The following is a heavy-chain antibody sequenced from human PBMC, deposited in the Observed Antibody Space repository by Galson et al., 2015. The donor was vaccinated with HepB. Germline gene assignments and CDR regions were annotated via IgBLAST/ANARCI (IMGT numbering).Heavy chain of an antibody. V-gene: IGHV3-23*01. D-gene: IGHD1-1*01. CDR3: AKGTTSIDY. Sequence: SLRLSCAGSGFTFSRTGMTWVRQAPGKGLDCVSAISVSGSGKDYADSVRGRFTISRDNSKNMLYLQMNDLRAEDTAVYYCAKGTTSIDYWGREPWSPSP. J-gene: IGHJ4*02. CDR1: GFTFSRTG. CDR2: ISVSGSGK.